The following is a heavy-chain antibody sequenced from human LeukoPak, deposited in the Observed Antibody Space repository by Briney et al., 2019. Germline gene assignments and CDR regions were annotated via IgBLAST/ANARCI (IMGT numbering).Heavy chain of an antibody. CDR3: ARDEGIAAAGTRI. CDR1: TFTFSNYW. V-gene: IGHV3-7*01. D-gene: IGHD6-13*01. CDR2: IKQDGSEK. Sequence: KSGGSLRLSCAASTFTFSNYWMSWARQAPGKGLEWVANIKQDGSEKYYVDSVKGRFTISRDNAKTSLYLQMNSLRAEDTAVYYCARDEGIAAAGTRIWGQGTLVTVSS. J-gene: IGHJ4*02.